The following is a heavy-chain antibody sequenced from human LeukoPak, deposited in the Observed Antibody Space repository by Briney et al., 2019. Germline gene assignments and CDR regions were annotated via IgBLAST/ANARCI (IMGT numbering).Heavy chain of an antibody. V-gene: IGHV1-69*04. CDR1: GGTFSSYA. Sequence: SVKVSCKASGGTFSSYAISWVRQAPGQGLEWMGRIIPIFGIANYAQKFQGRVTINAAKSTSTAYMELSSLRSEDTAVYYCARLLNPNDYWGQGTLVTVSP. CDR2: IIPIFGIA. D-gene: IGHD1-14*01. CDR3: ARLLNPNDY. J-gene: IGHJ4*02.